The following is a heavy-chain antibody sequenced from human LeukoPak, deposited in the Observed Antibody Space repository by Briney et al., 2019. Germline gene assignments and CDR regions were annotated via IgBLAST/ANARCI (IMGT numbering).Heavy chain of an antibody. J-gene: IGHJ4*02. Sequence: PGGSLRLSCTASGFTFGDYAMSWVRQAPGKGLEWVGFIRSKAYGGTTEYAASVKGRFTISRDDSKSIAYLQMNSLKTEDTAVYYCTRTPDAPGPAWDQGTLVTVSS. CDR3: TRTPDAPGPA. V-gene: IGHV3-49*04. CDR2: IRSKAYGGTT. CDR1: GFTFGDYA. D-gene: IGHD2-2*01.